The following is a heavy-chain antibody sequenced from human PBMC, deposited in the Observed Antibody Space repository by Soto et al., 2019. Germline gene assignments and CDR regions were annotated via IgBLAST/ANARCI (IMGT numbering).Heavy chain of an antibody. CDR3: ARIPPLSSYYDFWSGYYYEYYFDY. CDR1: GGSISSSSYY. CDR2: IYYSGST. V-gene: IGHV4-39*01. J-gene: IGHJ4*02. Sequence: PSETLSLTCTVSGGSISSSSYYWGWIRQPPGKGLEWIGSIYYSGSTYYNPSLKSRVTISVDTSKNQFSLKLSSVTAADTAVYYCARIPPLSSYYDFWSGYYYEYYFDYWGQGTLVTVSS. D-gene: IGHD3-3*01.